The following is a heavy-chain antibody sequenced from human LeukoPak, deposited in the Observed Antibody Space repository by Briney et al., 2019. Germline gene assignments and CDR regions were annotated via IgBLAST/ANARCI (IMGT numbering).Heavy chain of an antibody. CDR2: IYWDDDK. CDR3: IHAYPRVSWFDP. CDR1: GFSLTTSGVG. D-gene: IGHD2-2*02. V-gene: IGHV2-5*02. Sequence: SGPTLVKPTQTLTLTCSFSGFSLTTSGVGVGWIRQPPGKALEWLGMIYWDDDKRYSPSLRSRLTFTKDTSAKQVDLTMTNMDPADTATYYCIHAYPRVSWFDPWGQGILVTVSS. J-gene: IGHJ5*02.